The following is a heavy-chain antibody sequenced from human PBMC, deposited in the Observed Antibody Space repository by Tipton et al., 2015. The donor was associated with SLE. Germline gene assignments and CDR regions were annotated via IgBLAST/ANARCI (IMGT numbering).Heavy chain of an antibody. J-gene: IGHJ6*03. CDR2: IYQSGTT. CDR3: ARAGSGWELGHYYYYMDV. V-gene: IGHV4-30-2*01. Sequence: TLSLTCTVSGGSISSGGYSWSWIRQPPGKGLEWIGYIYQSGTTYCNPSLKSRVTISLDRSKNQFSLNLTSVTAADTAVYYCARAGSGWELGHYYYYMDVWGKGTTVTVSS. D-gene: IGHD1-26*01. CDR1: GGSISSGGYS.